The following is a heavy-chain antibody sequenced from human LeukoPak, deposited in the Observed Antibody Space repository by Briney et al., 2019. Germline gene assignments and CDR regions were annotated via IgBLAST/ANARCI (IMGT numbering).Heavy chain of an antibody. CDR2: INHSGST. J-gene: IGHJ4*02. CDR1: GGSFSGYY. V-gene: IGHV4-34*01. CDR3: ARSSNGWSKFDF. D-gene: IGHD6-19*01. Sequence: SETLSLTCAVYGGSFSGYYWSWIRQPPGKGLEWIGEINHSGSTNYNPPLKSRVTISVDTSKNQFSLKLRSVTAADTAVYYCARSSNGWSKFDFWGQGTLVTVSS.